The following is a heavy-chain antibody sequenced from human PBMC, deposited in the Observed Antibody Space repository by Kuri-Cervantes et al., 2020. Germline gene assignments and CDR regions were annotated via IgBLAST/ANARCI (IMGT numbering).Heavy chain of an antibody. CDR3: ARWDSSSSGDYFDY. D-gene: IGHD6-6*01. V-gene: IGHV5-51*01. CDR1: GYNFATSW. CDR2: IYPGDSDT. J-gene: IGHJ4*02. Sequence: GESLKISCKDSGYNFATSWIGWVRQMPGKGLEWMGIIYPGDSDTRYSPSFQGQVTISAAKSISTAYLQWSSLKASDTAMYYCARWDSSSSGDYFDYWGQGTLVTVSS.